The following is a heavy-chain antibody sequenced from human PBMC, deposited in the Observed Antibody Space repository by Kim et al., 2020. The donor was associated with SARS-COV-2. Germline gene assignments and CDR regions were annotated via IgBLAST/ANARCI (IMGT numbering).Heavy chain of an antibody. J-gene: IGHJ6*02. CDR2: ISGSGGST. Sequence: GGSLRLSCAASGFTFSSYAMSWVRQAPGKGLEWVSAISGSGGSTYYADSVKGRFTISRDNSKNTLYLQMNSLRAEDTAVYYCAKGHLGNYYYYYGMDVWGQGTTVTVSS. CDR1: GFTFSSYA. D-gene: IGHD1-26*01. V-gene: IGHV3-23*01. CDR3: AKGHLGNYYYYYGMDV.